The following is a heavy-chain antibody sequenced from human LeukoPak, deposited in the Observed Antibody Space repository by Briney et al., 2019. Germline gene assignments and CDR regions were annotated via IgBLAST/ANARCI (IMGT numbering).Heavy chain of an antibody. CDR3: ARVRVAGKGYFDY. D-gene: IGHD6-19*01. CDR1: GYTFTGYY. V-gene: IGHV1-2*02. J-gene: IGHJ4*02. Sequence: GASVKVSCKASGYTFTGYYMHWVRQAPGQGLEWMGWINPNSGGTNYAQKFQGRVTMTRDTSISTAYMELSRLRSDDTAVYYCARVRVAGKGYFDYWGQGTLVTVSS. CDR2: INPNSGGT.